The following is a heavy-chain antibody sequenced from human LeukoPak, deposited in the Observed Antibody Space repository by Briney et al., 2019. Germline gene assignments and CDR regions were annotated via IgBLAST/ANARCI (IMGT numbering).Heavy chain of an antibody. Sequence: SVKVSCKASGGTFSSYAISWVRQAPGQGLEWMGGIIPIFGTANYAQKFQGRVTITADESTSTVYMELSSLRSEDTAVYYCARPRTYYDFWRGYPPFDYWGQGTLVTVSS. D-gene: IGHD3-3*01. J-gene: IGHJ4*02. CDR2: IIPIFGTA. CDR1: GGTFSSYA. V-gene: IGHV1-69*13. CDR3: ARPRTYYDFWRGYPPFDY.